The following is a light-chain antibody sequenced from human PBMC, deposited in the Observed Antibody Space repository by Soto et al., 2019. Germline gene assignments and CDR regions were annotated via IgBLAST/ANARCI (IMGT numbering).Light chain of an antibody. CDR2: GAS. J-gene: IGKJ1*01. Sequence: EIVLTQSPATLSLSPGERATLSCRASQSVSNYLAWYQQKPGQAPRLLIYGASNRATGIPDRFSGSGSGTDFTLTISSLQPEDFATYYCQQTNIFPRTFGQGTKVDIK. CDR1: QSVSNY. CDR3: QQTNIFPRT. V-gene: IGKV3-11*01.